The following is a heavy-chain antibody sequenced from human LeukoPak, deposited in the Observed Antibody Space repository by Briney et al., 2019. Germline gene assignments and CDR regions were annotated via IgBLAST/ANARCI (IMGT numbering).Heavy chain of an antibody. Sequence: SETLSLTCTVSGGSISTYYWSWIRQPAGKGLEWIGRISTSGSPNYNPSLKSRVTMSVDTSKNQFSLKLNSVTAADTAVYYCARGGDSSGNFYSIDYWGQGTLVTVSS. D-gene: IGHD3-22*01. V-gene: IGHV4-4*07. J-gene: IGHJ4*02. CDR2: ISTSGSP. CDR1: GGSISTYY. CDR3: ARGGDSSGNFYSIDY.